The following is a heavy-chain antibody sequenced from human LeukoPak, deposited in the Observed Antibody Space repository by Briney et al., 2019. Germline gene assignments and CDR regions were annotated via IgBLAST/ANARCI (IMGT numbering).Heavy chain of an antibody. J-gene: IGHJ4*02. CDR2: ISGSGGST. V-gene: IGHV3-23*01. D-gene: IGHD3-10*01. CDR3: AKDFYYYYVNGYTFVF. CDR1: GFTFSRFD. Sequence: GGSLSFSCTASGFTFSRFDGIGVRQAPGKGLEWVSAISGSGGSTDYADSVKGRFTISKDNTNNTLYLQMNSLRAEDTAVYYCAKDFYYYYVNGYTFVFWGQGTLVTVSS.